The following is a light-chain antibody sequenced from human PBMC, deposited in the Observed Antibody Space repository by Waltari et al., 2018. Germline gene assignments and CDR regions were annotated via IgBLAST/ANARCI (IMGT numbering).Light chain of an antibody. V-gene: IGKV1-39*01. CDR2: DVS. CDR3: QEAKSSRYS. Sequence: DIEMTQSPRILSASVGDTVTISCRASQNVDKYLNWYQQKSGEAPKFLIDDVSNLQSGVPSRFGGSGSGTDFSLTITGLQPEDFATYYCQEAKSSRYSFGQGTKVDVK. CDR1: QNVDKY. J-gene: IGKJ2*03.